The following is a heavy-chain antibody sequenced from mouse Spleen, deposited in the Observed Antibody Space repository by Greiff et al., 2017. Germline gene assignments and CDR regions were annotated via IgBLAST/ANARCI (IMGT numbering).Heavy chain of an antibody. CDR1: GYTFTSYV. V-gene: IGHV1-14*01. J-gene: IGHJ2*01. D-gene: IGHD1-1*01. Sequence: VQLKQSGPQLVRPGASVKISCKASGYTFTSYVMHWVKQKPGQGLEWIGYINPYNDGTKYNEKFKGKATLTSDKSSSTAYMELSSLTSEDSAVYYCARYYGSLDYWGQGTTLTVSS. CDR3: ARYYGSLDY. CDR2: INPYNDGT.